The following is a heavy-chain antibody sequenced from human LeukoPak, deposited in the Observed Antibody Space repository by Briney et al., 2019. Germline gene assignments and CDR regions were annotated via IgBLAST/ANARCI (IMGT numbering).Heavy chain of an antibody. D-gene: IGHD5-12*01. CDR1: GGSISSYY. Sequence: MSSETLSLTCTVSGGSISSYYWSWIQQPPGKGLEWIGYIYTTGSTNYNPSLKSRVTISVDTSKNQFSLKLSSVIAADTAVYYCGRVGVVATIFVSGWFDPWGQGTLVTVSS. CDR2: IYTTGST. V-gene: IGHV4-4*09. CDR3: GRVGVVATIFVSGWFDP. J-gene: IGHJ5*02.